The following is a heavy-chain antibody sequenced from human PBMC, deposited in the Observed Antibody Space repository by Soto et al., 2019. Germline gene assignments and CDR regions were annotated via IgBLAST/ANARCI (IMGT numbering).Heavy chain of an antibody. CDR3: VVAVGAKDYYYGVDV. V-gene: IGHV3-33*01. D-gene: IGHD1-26*01. CDR2: IWYDGSKK. J-gene: IGHJ6*04. CDR1: GFTFNTYG. Sequence: QVQLVESGGGVVQPGRSLRLSCAASGFTFNTYGMHWVRQAPGKGLEWVAVIWYDGSKKYHADSVKGRFTISRDNSKNTLYLQMNSLRAEDTAVYYCVVAVGAKDYYYGVDVWGKGTTVTVSS.